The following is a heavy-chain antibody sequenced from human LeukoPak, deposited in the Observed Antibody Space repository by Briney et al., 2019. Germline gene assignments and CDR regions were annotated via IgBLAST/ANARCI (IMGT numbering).Heavy chain of an antibody. Sequence: GGSLRLSCAASGFTFSSYWMHWVRQAPGKGLVWVSRIDSDGFVTNYADSVKGRLPISRDNAKNTLYLQMNSLRAEDTAVYYCARAYTEYSSSELVDYWGQGTLVTVSS. J-gene: IGHJ4*02. V-gene: IGHV3-74*01. CDR1: GFTFSSYW. CDR2: IDSDGFVT. CDR3: ARAYTEYSSSELVDY. D-gene: IGHD6-6*01.